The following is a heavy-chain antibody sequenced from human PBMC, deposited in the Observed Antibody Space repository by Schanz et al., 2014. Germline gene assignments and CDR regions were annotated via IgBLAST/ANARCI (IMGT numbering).Heavy chain of an antibody. Sequence: VQLVESGGGVVQPGRSLRLSCAASGFTFSSYWMHWVRQVPGKGLVWVSRIKSDGSSTSYADSVKGRFTISRDNAKNTLYLQMNSLRAEDTAVYYCARPALWFGDNCFDPWGQGTLGTGSS. V-gene: IGHV3-74*02. CDR2: IKSDGSST. CDR3: ARPALWFGDNCFDP. J-gene: IGHJ5*02. CDR1: GFTFSSYW. D-gene: IGHD3-10*01.